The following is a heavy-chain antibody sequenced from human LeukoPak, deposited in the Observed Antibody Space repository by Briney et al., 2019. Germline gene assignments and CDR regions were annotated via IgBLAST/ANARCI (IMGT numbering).Heavy chain of an antibody. CDR1: GGSFSGYS. J-gene: IGHJ3*02. Sequence: PSETLSLTCAVYGGSFSGYSWSWIRQPPGKGLEWIGYIYHSGSTYYNPSLKSRVTISVDRSKNQFSLKLSSVTAADTAVYYCARWYSGSYYANAFDIWGQGTMVTVSS. D-gene: IGHD1-26*01. CDR2: IYHSGST. V-gene: IGHV4-30-2*01. CDR3: ARWYSGSYYANAFDI.